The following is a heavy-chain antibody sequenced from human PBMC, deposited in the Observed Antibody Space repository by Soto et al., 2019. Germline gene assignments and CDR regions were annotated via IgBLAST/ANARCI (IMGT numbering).Heavy chain of an antibody. CDR2: MNPNSGNT. CDR3: ARDTRGMYSSSRTHYYYYYMDV. J-gene: IGHJ6*03. D-gene: IGHD6-6*01. Sequence: ASVKVSCKASGYTFASYDINWVRQATGQGLEWMGWMNPNSGNTGYAQKFQGRVTMTRNTSISTAYMELSSLRSEDTAVYYCARDTRGMYSSSRTHYYYYYMDVWGKGTTVTVSS. V-gene: IGHV1-8*01. CDR1: GYTFASYD.